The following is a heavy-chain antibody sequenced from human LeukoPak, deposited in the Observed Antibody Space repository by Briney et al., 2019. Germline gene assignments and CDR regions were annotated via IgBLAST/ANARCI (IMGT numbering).Heavy chain of an antibody. CDR3: ARDGPSPYYYGSGSYYTYFDY. J-gene: IGHJ4*02. Sequence: PGGSLRLSCAASGFTFTSYWMSWVRQAPGNGLEWVANIKEDGSEKYYVDSVKGRFTISRDNAKNSLYLQMNSLRAEDTAVYYCARDGPSPYYYGSGSYYTYFDYWGQGTLVTVSS. CDR1: GFTFTSYW. CDR2: IKEDGSEK. V-gene: IGHV3-7*01. D-gene: IGHD3-10*01.